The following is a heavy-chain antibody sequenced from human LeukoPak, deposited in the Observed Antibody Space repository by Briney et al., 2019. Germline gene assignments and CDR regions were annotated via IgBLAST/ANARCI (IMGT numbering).Heavy chain of an antibody. V-gene: IGHV1-45*02. CDR3: AREGLDY. CDR1: GYTFTYRY. J-gene: IGHJ4*02. Sequence: GASVKVSCKASGYTFTYRYLHWVRQVPGQALEWMGWITPFNGNTNYAQKFQDRVTITSDTSISTAYIELSSLRSDDTAVYYCAREGLDYWGQGTLVTVSS. CDR2: ITPFNGNT.